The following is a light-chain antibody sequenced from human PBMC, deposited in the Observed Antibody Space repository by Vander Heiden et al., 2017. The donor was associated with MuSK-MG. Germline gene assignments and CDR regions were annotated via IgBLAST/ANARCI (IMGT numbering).Light chain of an antibody. V-gene: IGLV3-25*03. J-gene: IGLJ2*01. Sequence: SYELTQPPSVSVSPGQTARITCSGDALPKQYVYWYQQKPGQAPVLVIYKDTERPSGIPERFSGSSSGTTVTLTISGVQAEDEAEYYCQSPDSSVIVVFGGGTRLTVL. CDR3: QSPDSSVIVV. CDR1: ALPKQY. CDR2: KDT.